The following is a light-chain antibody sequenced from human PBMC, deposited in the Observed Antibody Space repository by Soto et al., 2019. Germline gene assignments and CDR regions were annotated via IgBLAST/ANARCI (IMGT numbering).Light chain of an antibody. CDR2: DVS. J-gene: IGLJ3*02. V-gene: IGLV2-14*03. CDR1: NSDVGAYNY. CDR3: SSFTTSTTLV. Sequence: QSALTQPASVSGSPGQSITISCAGSNSDVGAYNYVSWYQQHPGKAPKLIIFDVSNRPSGVSDRFSASKSGNTASLTISGLQAEYEADYYCSSFTTSTTLVFGGGTKVTVL.